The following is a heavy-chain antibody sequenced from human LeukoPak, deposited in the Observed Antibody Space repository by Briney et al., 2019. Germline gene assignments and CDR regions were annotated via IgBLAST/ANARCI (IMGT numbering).Heavy chain of an antibody. J-gene: IGHJ4*02. V-gene: IGHV4-4*02. CDR2: IYHSGST. CDR3: ARGPGDIVVVPALMYYFDY. CDR1: GGSISSSNW. D-gene: IGHD2-2*01. Sequence: PSETLSLTCAVSGGSISSSNWWSWVRQPPGKGLEWIGYIYHSGSTYYNPSLKSRVTISVDRSKNQFSLKLSSVTAADTAVYYCARGPGDIVVVPALMYYFDYWGQGTLVTVSS.